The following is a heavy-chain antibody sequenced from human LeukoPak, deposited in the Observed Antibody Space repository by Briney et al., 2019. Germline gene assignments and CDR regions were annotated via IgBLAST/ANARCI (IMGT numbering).Heavy chain of an antibody. Sequence: GGSLRLSCAASGFTFSSYSMNWVRQAPGKGLEWVSFIQYDGGNKYYADSVKGRFSISRDNSKNTLYLQMNSLRAEDTAVYYCAKDRQLIWFGEADYWGQGTLVTVSS. D-gene: IGHD3-10*01. V-gene: IGHV3-30*02. CDR1: GFTFSSYS. J-gene: IGHJ4*02. CDR2: IQYDGGNK. CDR3: AKDRQLIWFGEADY.